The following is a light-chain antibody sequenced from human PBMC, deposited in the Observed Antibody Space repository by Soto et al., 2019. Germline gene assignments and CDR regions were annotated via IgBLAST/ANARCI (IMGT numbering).Light chain of an antibody. CDR1: QGISSW. J-gene: IGKJ5*01. V-gene: IGKV1-12*01. CDR2: AAS. Sequence: DIQMTQSPSSVPASVGDRVTITCRASQGISSWLAWYRQKPGKAPKLLIYAASSLQSGVPSRFSGSGSGTDFTLTISSLHPEDFAVYFCQQFKNYPITFGQGTRLEIK. CDR3: QQFKNYPIT.